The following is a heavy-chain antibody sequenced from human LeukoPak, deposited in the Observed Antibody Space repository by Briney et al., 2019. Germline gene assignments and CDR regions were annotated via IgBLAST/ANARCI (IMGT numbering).Heavy chain of an antibody. J-gene: IGHJ3*02. V-gene: IGHV3-23*01. CDR3: AKDLEWELPGTFDI. D-gene: IGHD1-26*01. CDR2: ISGSGGNT. Sequence: SGGSLRLSCAASGFTFSNEMNWVRQAPGKGLEWVSAISGSGGNTYYADSVKGRFTISRDNSKNTLYLQMNSLRAEDTAVYYCAKDLEWELPGTFDIWGQGTMVTVSS. CDR1: GFTFSNE.